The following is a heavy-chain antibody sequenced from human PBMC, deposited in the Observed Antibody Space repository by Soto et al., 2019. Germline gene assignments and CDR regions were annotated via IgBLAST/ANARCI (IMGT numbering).Heavy chain of an antibody. CDR3: ARGLLDSGYYYSWFDP. V-gene: IGHV4-31*03. Sequence: SETLSLTCTVSGGSISSGGYYWSWIRQHPGKGLEWTGYIYYSGSTYYNPSLKSRVTISVDTSKNQFSLKLSSVTAADTAVYYCARGLLDSGYYYSWFDPWGQGTLVTVS. CDR1: GGSISSGGYY. CDR2: IYYSGST. D-gene: IGHD3-22*01. J-gene: IGHJ5*02.